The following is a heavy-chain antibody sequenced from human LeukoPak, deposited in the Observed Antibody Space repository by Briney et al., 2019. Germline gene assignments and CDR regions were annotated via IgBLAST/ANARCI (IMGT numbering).Heavy chain of an antibody. D-gene: IGHD1-26*01. V-gene: IGHV3-23*01. Sequence: GGSLRLSCAASGFTFSSYAMSWVRQAPGKGLEWVSAISGSGGSTYYADSVKGRFTISRDNSKNTLYLQMSSLRAEDTAVYYCAKWIVGATYFDYWGQGTLVTVSS. CDR1: GFTFSSYA. J-gene: IGHJ4*02. CDR2: ISGSGGST. CDR3: AKWIVGATYFDY.